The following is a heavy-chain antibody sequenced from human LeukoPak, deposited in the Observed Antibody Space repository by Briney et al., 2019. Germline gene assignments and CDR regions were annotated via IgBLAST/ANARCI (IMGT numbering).Heavy chain of an antibody. CDR1: GLTFSDYW. Sequence: TGGSLRLSCAASGLTFSDYWMHWVRQAPGKGLVWVSGISNDGRTTVYEDSVKGRFTISRDNAKHTLYLQMNSARIEDTAVYYWVVDLQYNMPWGQGTLVTVSS. CDR3: VVDLQYNMP. CDR2: ISNDGRTT. V-gene: IGHV3-74*01. D-gene: IGHD2-15*01. J-gene: IGHJ5*02.